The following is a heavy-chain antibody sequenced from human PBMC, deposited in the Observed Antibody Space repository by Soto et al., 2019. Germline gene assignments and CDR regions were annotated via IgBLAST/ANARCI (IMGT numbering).Heavy chain of an antibody. J-gene: IGHJ6*02. D-gene: IGHD3-3*01. CDR3: ARDSSAGAIFADTYYSGMDV. V-gene: IGHV1-3*04. CDR2: INTGNGNT. CDR1: GYTFTTYA. Sequence: ASVTVSCKASGYTFTTYAMHWVRQAPGQRLECMGWINTGNGNTKYSQKFQGGVTITRDTSATSASTVYMEVSSLRSEDTAIYYCARDSSAGAIFADTYYSGMDVWGQGTTVTV.